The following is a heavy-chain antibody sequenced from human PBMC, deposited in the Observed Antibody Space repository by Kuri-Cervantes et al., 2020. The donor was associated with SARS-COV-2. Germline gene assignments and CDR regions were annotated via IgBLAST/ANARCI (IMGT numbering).Heavy chain of an antibody. J-gene: IGHJ4*02. V-gene: IGHV1-69*04. Sequence: SVKVSCKAPGGTFSSYAISWVRQAPGQGLKWMGRIIPILGIANYAQKFQGRVTITADKSTSTAYMELSSLRSEDTAVYYCARGLELRSGYFDYWGQGTLVTVSS. D-gene: IGHD1-7*01. CDR1: GGTFSSYA. CDR2: IIPILGIA. CDR3: ARGLELRSGYFDY.